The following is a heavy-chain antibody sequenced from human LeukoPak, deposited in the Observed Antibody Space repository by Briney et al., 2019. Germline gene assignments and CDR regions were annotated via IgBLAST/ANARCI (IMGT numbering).Heavy chain of an antibody. J-gene: IGHJ5*02. D-gene: IGHD3-10*01. CDR1: GGSISSSNW. CDR2: IYHSGST. V-gene: IGHV4-4*02. Sequence: SETLSLTCAVSGGSISSSNWWSWVRQPPGKGLEWIGEIYHSGSTNYNPSLKSRVTISVDKSKNQFSLKLSSVTAADTAVHYCARVGAPNYYGSGSYYQNWFDPWGQGTLVTVSS. CDR3: ARVGAPNYYGSGSYYQNWFDP.